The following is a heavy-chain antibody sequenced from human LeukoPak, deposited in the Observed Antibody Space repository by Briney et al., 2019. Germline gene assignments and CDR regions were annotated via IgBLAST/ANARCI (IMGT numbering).Heavy chain of an antibody. V-gene: IGHV3-23*01. J-gene: IGHJ5*02. CDR3: AKDSGYSFNWFDP. Sequence: GGTLRLSCAASGFTFSSYGMSWVRQAPGKGLEWVSAISGSGGSTYYADSVKGRFTISRDNSKNTLYLQMNSLRAEDTAVYYCAKDSGYSFNWFDPWGQGTLVTVSS. CDR1: GFTFSSYG. D-gene: IGHD5-18*01. CDR2: ISGSGGST.